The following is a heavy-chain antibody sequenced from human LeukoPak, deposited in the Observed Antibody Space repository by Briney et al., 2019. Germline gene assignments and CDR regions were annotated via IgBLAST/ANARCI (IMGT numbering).Heavy chain of an antibody. CDR3: ARAGEYQLPPYYMDV. J-gene: IGHJ6*03. CDR1: GFTFSSYS. CDR2: ISAGSGYI. Sequence: GGSLRLSCEASGFTFSSYSVNWVRQAPGKGLEWVSSISAGSGYIYYADSVKGRFTISRDNAQNSLYLQMNSLRAEDTAVYYCARAGEYQLPPYYMDVWGKGTTVTVSS. V-gene: IGHV3-21*01. D-gene: IGHD2-2*01.